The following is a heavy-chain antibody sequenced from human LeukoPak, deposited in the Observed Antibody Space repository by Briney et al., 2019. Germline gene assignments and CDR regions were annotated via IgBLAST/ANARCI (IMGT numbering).Heavy chain of an antibody. D-gene: IGHD1-26*01. CDR3: ARDKGSDGIDF. Sequence: PGGPLRLSCAASGFTFSSYEMNWVRQAPGKGLQWISYIRSGGTTIYYADSVKGRFTISRDDAENSLYLQMNSLRAEDTAVYYCARDKGSDGIDFWGQGTLVTVSS. V-gene: IGHV3-48*03. CDR1: GFTFSSYE. J-gene: IGHJ4*02. CDR2: IRSGGTTI.